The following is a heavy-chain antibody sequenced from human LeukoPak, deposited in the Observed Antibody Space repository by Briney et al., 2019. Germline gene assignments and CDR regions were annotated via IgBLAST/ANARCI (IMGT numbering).Heavy chain of an antibody. Sequence: GASVKVSCKASGYTFTSYYMRWVRQAPGQGLEWMGIINPSGGSTSYAQKFQGRVTMTRDTSTSTVYMELSSLRSEDTAVYYCARDPGPTTVTTDAWGQGTLVTVSS. V-gene: IGHV1-46*01. CDR1: GYTFTSYY. J-gene: IGHJ5*02. D-gene: IGHD4-17*01. CDR3: ARDPGPTTVTTDA. CDR2: INPSGGST.